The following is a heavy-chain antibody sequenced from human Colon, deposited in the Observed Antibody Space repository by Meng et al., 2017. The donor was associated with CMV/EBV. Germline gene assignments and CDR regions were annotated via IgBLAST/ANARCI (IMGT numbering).Heavy chain of an antibody. D-gene: IGHD5-12*01. J-gene: IGHJ4*02. Sequence: ASVKVSCKASGYTFTDYYMHWVRQAPGQGLEWMGWINLNSGDTRYAPKFQGRVTVTRDTSISTVYIELSGLRSDDTAVYYCARGATGDYWGQGTLVTVSS. CDR1: GYTFTDYY. V-gene: IGHV1-2*02. CDR2: INLNSGDT. CDR3: ARGATGDY.